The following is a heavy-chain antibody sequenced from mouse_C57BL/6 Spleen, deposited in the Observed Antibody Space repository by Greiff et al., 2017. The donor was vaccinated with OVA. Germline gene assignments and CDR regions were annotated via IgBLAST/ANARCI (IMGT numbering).Heavy chain of an antibody. CDR3: YYGSSYDYWYFDV. D-gene: IGHD1-1*01. V-gene: IGHV1-15*01. J-gene: IGHJ1*03. CDR2: IDPETGGT. Sequence: QVQLQQSGAELVRPGASVTLSCKASGYTFTDYEMHWVKQTPVHGLEWIGAIDPETGGTAYNQKFKGKAILTADKSSSTAYMELRSLTSEDSAVYYCYYGSSYDYWYFDVWGTGTTVTVSS. CDR1: GYTFTDYE.